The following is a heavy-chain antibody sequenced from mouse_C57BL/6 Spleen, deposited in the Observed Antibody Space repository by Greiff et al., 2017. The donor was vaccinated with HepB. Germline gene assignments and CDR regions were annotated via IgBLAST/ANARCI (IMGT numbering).Heavy chain of an antibody. CDR1: GYAFSSSW. V-gene: IGHV1-82*01. CDR2: IYPGDGDT. CDR3: ARGRYAMDY. Sequence: QVQLKESGPELVKPGASVKISCKASGYAFSSSWMNWVKQRPGKGLEWIGRIYPGDGDTNYNGKFKGKATLTADKSSSTAYMQRSSLTSEDSAVYFCARGRYAMDYWGQGTSVTVSS. J-gene: IGHJ4*01.